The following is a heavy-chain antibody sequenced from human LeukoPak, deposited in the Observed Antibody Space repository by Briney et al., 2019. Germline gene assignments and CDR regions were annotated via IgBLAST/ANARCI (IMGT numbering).Heavy chain of an antibody. CDR3: ASSRDSSSFGWFDP. Sequence: ASVKVSCKASGYTFTGYYMHWVRQAPGQGLEWMGWINPNSGGTNYAQKFQGRVTMTRDTSISTAYMELSSLRSEDTAVYYCASSRDSSSFGWFDPWGQGTLVTVSS. D-gene: IGHD6-6*01. CDR2: INPNSGGT. J-gene: IGHJ5*02. CDR1: GYTFTGYY. V-gene: IGHV1-2*02.